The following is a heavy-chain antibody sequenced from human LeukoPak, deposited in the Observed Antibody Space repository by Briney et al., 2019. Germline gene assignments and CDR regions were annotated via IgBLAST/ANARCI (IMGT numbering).Heavy chain of an antibody. CDR3: ARVPYYDSSGPSLDDY. Sequence: GGSLRLSCAASGFTFSSYSMNWVRQAPGKGLEWVSYISSSSSTIYYADSVEGRFTISRDNAKNSLYLQMNSLRAEDTAVYYCARVPYYDSSGPSLDDYWGQGTLVTVSS. V-gene: IGHV3-48*01. D-gene: IGHD3-22*01. CDR2: ISSSSSTI. J-gene: IGHJ4*02. CDR1: GFTFSSYS.